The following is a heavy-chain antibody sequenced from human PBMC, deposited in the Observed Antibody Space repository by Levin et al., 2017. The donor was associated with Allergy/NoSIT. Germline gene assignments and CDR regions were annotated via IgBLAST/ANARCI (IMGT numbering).Heavy chain of an antibody. V-gene: IGHV3-23*01. CDR3: AKGTRDGYNY. Sequence: LSLTCAASGFTFSSYAMSWVRQAPGKGLEWVSAISGSGGSTYYADSVKGRFTISRDNSKNTLYLQMNSLRAEDTAIYYCAKGTRDGYNYWGQGTLVTVSS. CDR2: ISGSGGST. CDR1: GFTFSSYA. D-gene: IGHD5-24*01. J-gene: IGHJ4*02.